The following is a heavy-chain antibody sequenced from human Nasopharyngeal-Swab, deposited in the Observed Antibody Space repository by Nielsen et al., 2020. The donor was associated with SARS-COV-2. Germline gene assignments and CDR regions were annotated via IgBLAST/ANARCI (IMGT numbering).Heavy chain of an antibody. CDR2: FYYSGIT. CDR3: AREVVGGLVDS. V-gene: IGHV4-59*12. J-gene: IGHJ4*02. D-gene: IGHD1-26*01. CDR1: GGSISSYY. Sequence: SETLSLTCTGSGGSISSYYWSWIRQSPGKGLERIGYFYYSGITNYNPSLKSRVTILIDTSKNQFSLKLNSVTAADTAVYYCAREVVGGLVDSWGQGTLVTVSS.